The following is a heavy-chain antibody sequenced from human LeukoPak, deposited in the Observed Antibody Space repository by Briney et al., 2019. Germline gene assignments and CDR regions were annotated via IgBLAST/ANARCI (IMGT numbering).Heavy chain of an antibody. CDR1: GYTFTSYY. Sequence: ASVKVSCKASGYTFTSYYMHWVRQAPGQGLEWMGGFDPEDGETIYAQKFQGRVTMTEDTSTDTAYMELSSLRSEDTAVYYCATKYYYGSGSYYKEYYFDYWGQGTLVTVSS. J-gene: IGHJ4*02. CDR2: FDPEDGET. D-gene: IGHD3-10*01. CDR3: ATKYYYGSGSYYKEYYFDY. V-gene: IGHV1-24*01.